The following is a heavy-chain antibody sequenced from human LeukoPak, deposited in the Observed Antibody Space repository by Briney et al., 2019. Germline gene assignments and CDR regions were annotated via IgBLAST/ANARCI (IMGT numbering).Heavy chain of an antibody. CDR1: GDSVSSNSAA. V-gene: IGHV6-1*01. J-gene: IGHJ4*02. D-gene: IGHD3-10*01. CDR2: TYYRSKWYT. Sequence: SQTLSLTCAISGDSVSSNSAAWIWIRQSPSRRLEWLGRTYYRSKWYTEYAVSVKSRITINPDTSKNQFSLQLSSVNPEDTAVYYCARLGSGSNYWGQGTLVTVSS. CDR3: ARLGSGSNY.